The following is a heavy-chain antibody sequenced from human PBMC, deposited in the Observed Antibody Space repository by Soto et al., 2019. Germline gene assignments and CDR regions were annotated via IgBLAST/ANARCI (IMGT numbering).Heavy chain of an antibody. CDR2: IYHIGST. CDR1: GGSISSGGYS. CDR3: ARSPQAKVTPGDAFGI. Sequence: QLQLQESGSGLVKPSQTLSLTCAVSGGSISSGGYSWSWIRQPPGKGLEWIGYIYHIGSTYYNPSLKHRVTISVDRSKNQFSLKRSSVTAAGTAVYYCARSPQAKVTPGDAFGIWGQGTMVTVSS. V-gene: IGHV4-30-2*01. J-gene: IGHJ3*02. D-gene: IGHD4-17*01.